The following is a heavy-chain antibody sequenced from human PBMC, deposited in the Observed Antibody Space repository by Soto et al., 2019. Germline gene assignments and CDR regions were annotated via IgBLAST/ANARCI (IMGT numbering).Heavy chain of an antibody. Sequence: QVQLVESGGGVVQPGRSLRLSCAASGFTSSSYGMHWVRQAPGKGLEWVAVISYDGSNKYYADSVKGRFTISRDNSKNTLYLQMNSLRAEDTAVYYCARDYGSGPRRVKSYYYYGMDVWGQGTTVTVSS. D-gene: IGHD3-10*01. J-gene: IGHJ6*02. CDR2: ISYDGSNK. V-gene: IGHV3-30*03. CDR3: ARDYGSGPRRVKSYYYYGMDV. CDR1: GFTSSSYG.